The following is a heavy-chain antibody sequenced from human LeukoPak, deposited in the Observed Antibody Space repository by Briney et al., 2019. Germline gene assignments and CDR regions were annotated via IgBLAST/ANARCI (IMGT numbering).Heavy chain of an antibody. CDR3: AKEPSTHYYYYYMDV. CDR1: GFTFITYS. V-gene: IGHV3-30*18. D-gene: IGHD2-15*01. J-gene: IGHJ6*03. Sequence: GGSLRLSCAASGFTFITYSMSWVRQAPGKGLEWVAVISYDGSNKYYADSVKGRFTISRDNSKNTLYLQMNSLRAEDTAVYYCAKEPSTHYYYYYMDVWGKGTTVTVSS. CDR2: ISYDGSNK.